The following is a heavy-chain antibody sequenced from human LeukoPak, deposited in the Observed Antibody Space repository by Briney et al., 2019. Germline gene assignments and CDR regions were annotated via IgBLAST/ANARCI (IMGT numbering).Heavy chain of an antibody. J-gene: IGHJ4*02. CDR3: ARTASSYVSTHPSDY. CDR1: GFTVSTTY. D-gene: IGHD3-10*02. Sequence: GGSLRLSCAASGFTVSTTYMSWVRQAPGKGLEWVSHIYNGGSTYYADSVKGRFTTSRDTPKNTLYLQMSSLRAEDTAVYYCARTASSYVSTHPSDYWGQGILVTVSS. CDR2: IYNGGST. V-gene: IGHV3-53*01.